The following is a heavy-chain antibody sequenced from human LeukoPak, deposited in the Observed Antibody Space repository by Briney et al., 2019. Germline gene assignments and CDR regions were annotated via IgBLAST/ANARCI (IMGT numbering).Heavy chain of an antibody. Sequence: GGSLRLSCAASGFTFSNAWMSWVRQAPGKGLEWVGRIKSKTDGGTTDYAAPVKGRFTISRDDSKSTLYLQMNSLKTEDTAVYYCTTDPSDFWSGYGYWGQGTLVTVSS. CDR2: IKSKTDGGTT. J-gene: IGHJ4*02. D-gene: IGHD3-3*01. CDR1: GFTFSNAW. CDR3: TTDPSDFWSGYGY. V-gene: IGHV3-15*01.